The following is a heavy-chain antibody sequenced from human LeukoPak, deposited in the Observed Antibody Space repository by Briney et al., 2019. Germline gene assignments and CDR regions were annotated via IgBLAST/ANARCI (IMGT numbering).Heavy chain of an antibody. V-gene: IGHV4-59*01. CDR2: IYYSGST. D-gene: IGHD1-26*01. CDR1: GGSISSYY. CDR3: ARSGIVGAGGYFDY. J-gene: IGHJ4*02. Sequence: PSETLSLTCTVSGGSISSYYWSWIRQPPGKGLEWIGYIYYSGSTNYNPSLKSRVSISLDTSKNQFSLKLSSVTAADTAVYYCARSGIVGAGGYFDYWGQGTLVTVSS.